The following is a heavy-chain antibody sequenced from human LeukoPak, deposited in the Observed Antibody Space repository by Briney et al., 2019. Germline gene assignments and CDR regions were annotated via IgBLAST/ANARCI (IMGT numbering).Heavy chain of an antibody. J-gene: IGHJ3*02. Sequence: ASVKVSCKASGYTFTGYYMQWVRQAPGQGLEWMGWINPNSGGTNYAQKFQGRVTMTRDTSISTAYMELSRLRSDDTAVYYCARERTRITMIVVAKGDAFDIWGQGTMVTVSS. CDR3: ARERTRITMIVVAKGDAFDI. D-gene: IGHD3-22*01. CDR1: GYTFTGYY. CDR2: INPNSGGT. V-gene: IGHV1-2*02.